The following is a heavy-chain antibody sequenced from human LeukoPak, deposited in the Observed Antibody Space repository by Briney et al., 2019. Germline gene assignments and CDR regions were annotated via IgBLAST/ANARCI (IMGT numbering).Heavy chain of an antibody. CDR3: ARVLHNLGSAFDI. J-gene: IGHJ3*02. CDR2: IYHSGST. CDR1: GYSISSGYY. V-gene: IGHV4-38-2*02. Sequence: KPSETLSLTCTVSGYSISSGYYWGWIRQPPGKGLEWIGSIYHSGSTYYNPSLKSRVTISVDTSKNQFSLRLSSVTAADTAVYYCARVLHNLGSAFDIWGQGTMVTVSS. D-gene: IGHD1-26*01.